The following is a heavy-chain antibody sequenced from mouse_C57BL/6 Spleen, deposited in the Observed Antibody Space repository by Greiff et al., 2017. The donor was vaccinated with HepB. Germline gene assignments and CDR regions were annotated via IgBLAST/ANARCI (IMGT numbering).Heavy chain of an antibody. CDR2: IRNKANGYTT. V-gene: IGHV7-3*01. Sequence: EVMLVESGGGLVQPGGSLSLSCAASGFTFTDYYMSWVRQPPGKALEWLGFIRNKANGYTTEYSASVKGRFTISRDNSQSILYLQMNALRAEDSATYYCARSLYYDYDRGYAMDYWGQGTSVTVSS. J-gene: IGHJ4*01. D-gene: IGHD2-4*01. CDR1: GFTFTDYY. CDR3: ARSLYYDYDRGYAMDY.